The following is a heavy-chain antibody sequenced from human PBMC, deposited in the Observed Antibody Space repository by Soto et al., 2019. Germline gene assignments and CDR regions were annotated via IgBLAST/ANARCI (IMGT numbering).Heavy chain of an antibody. J-gene: IGHJ5*02. V-gene: IGHV4-39*01. Sequence: SETLSLTCAVSGDSISSSSYYWAWIRQPPGKGLEWIGSIHYRANSYYSPSPKSRITISVDTSKNQISLRLSSVTAADTAVYYCARPLQLAVSGFDPWGQGTLVTVSS. D-gene: IGHD3-3*02. CDR1: GDSISSSSYY. CDR3: ARPLQLAVSGFDP. CDR2: IHYRANS.